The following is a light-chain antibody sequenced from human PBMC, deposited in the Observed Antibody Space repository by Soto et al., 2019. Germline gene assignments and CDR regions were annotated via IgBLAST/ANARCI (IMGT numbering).Light chain of an antibody. V-gene: IGKV1-13*02. CDR3: QQLNRYSVLT. J-gene: IGKJ4*01. Sequence: AIQLTQSPSSLSASVGDRVTITCRASQGISSALAWYQQKPGKAPKLLIYDASSLESGVPSRFSGSGSGTDFTLTISSLQPEEFATYYCQQLNRYSVLTVGGGTKVEIK. CDR2: DAS. CDR1: QGISSA.